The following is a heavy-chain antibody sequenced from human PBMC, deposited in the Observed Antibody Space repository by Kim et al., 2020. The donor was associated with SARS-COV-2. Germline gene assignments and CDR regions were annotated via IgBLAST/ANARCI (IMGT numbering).Heavy chain of an antibody. D-gene: IGHD6-13*01. CDR1: GGSISSYY. Sequence: SETLSLTCTVSGGSISSYYWSWIRQPPGKGLEWIGYIYYSGSTNYNPSLKSRVTISVDTSKNQFSLKLSSVTAADTAVYYCARDIAAAGTRWFDPWGQGTLVTVSS. CDR3: ARDIAAAGTRWFDP. J-gene: IGHJ5*02. CDR2: IYYSGST. V-gene: IGHV4-59*01.